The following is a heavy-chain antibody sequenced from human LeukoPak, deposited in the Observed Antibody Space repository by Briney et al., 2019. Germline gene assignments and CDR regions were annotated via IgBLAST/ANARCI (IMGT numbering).Heavy chain of an antibody. V-gene: IGHV4-4*07. J-gene: IGHJ5*02. CDR1: GGSISSYY. CDR3: AAEEEGSQVFDP. D-gene: IGHD6-13*01. Sequence: SETLSLTCTVSGGSISSYYWSWVRQPAGKGLEWIGRIYTSGSTNYNPSLKSRVTMSVDTSKNQFSLKLSSVTAADTAVYYCAAEEEGSQVFDPWGQGTLVTVSS. CDR2: IYTSGST.